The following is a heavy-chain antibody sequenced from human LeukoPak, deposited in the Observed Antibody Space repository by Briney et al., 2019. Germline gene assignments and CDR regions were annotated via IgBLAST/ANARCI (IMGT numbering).Heavy chain of an antibody. Sequence: SETLSLTCTVSGGSISTYYWSWFRQPPGQGLEWSGYIDYSGATNYNPSLKGRVSISVDTSRNQFSLKLSSVTAADTAVYYCERNYMGYAFDIWGQGTMVTVSS. CDR3: ERNYMGYAFDI. CDR1: GGSISTYY. J-gene: IGHJ3*02. V-gene: IGHV4-59*01. CDR2: IDYSGAT. D-gene: IGHD1-7*01.